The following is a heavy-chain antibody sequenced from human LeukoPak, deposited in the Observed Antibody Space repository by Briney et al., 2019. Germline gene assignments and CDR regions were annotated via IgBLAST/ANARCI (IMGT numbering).Heavy chain of an antibody. V-gene: IGHV3-23*01. Sequence: GGSLRLSCAASGFTFSSYAMSWVRQAPARGLEWVSSLRGGGETFYADSVKGRFTLSRDDSRNTVYLQMNNLIVEDTAVYFCAKASWVSSADAVLWGQGTLVTVSS. CDR2: LRGGGET. CDR3: AKASWVSSADAVL. D-gene: IGHD3-3*01. J-gene: IGHJ4*02. CDR1: GFTFSSYA.